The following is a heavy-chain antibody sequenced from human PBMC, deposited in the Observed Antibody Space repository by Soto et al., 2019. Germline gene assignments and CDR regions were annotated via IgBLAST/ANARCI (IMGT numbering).Heavy chain of an antibody. J-gene: IGHJ4*02. CDR2: ISSSSSTI. Sequence: GGSLRLSCAASGFTFSSYSMNWVRQAPGKGLEWVSYISSSSSTIYYADSVKGRFTISRDNAKNTLYLQMNSLRDEDTAVYYCVREDWHRFDSWGQGTLVTVSS. CDR1: GFTFSSYS. D-gene: IGHD2-21*01. CDR3: VREDWHRFDS. V-gene: IGHV3-48*02.